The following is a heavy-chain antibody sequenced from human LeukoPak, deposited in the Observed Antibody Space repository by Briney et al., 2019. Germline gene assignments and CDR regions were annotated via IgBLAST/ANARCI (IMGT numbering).Heavy chain of an antibody. CDR3: AKDGRGYYYYYMDV. Sequence: GGSLRLSCAASGFSFSSHAMSWVRQAPGKRLEWVSGIIGTGDRTYSADSVKGRFTISRDNSKSTRYLQMNSLRAEDTALYYCAKDGRGYYYYYMDVWGKGTTVTVSS. V-gene: IGHV3-23*01. CDR1: GFSFSSHA. J-gene: IGHJ6*03. CDR2: IIGTGDRT.